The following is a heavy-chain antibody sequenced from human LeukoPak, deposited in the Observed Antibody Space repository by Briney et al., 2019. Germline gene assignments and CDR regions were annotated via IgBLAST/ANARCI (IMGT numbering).Heavy chain of an antibody. J-gene: IGHJ3*02. Sequence: ASVKVSCKASGYTFTSYYMHWVRQAPGQGLEWMGLINPSGGSTSYAQKFQGRVTMTRDMSTSTVYMELSSLRSEDTAVYYCARAFRGGSGISLGELSQQSTPRAFDIRGQGTMVTVSS. V-gene: IGHV1-46*01. CDR3: ARAFRGGSGISLGELSQQSTPRAFDI. CDR1: GYTFTSYY. D-gene: IGHD3-16*02. CDR2: INPSGGST.